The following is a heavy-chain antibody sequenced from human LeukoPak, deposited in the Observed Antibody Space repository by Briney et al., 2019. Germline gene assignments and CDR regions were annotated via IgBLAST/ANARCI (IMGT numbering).Heavy chain of an antibody. D-gene: IGHD2-2*01. CDR2: ISSTDAGT. Sequence: PGGSLRLSCAASGFSLSSYAMSWVRQAPGKGLEWVSAISSTDAGTYHADSVRGRFTISRDNSKNTLYLQMNSLRVEDTAIYYCARDPSTLLPTDDSWGQGTLVAVSS. J-gene: IGHJ4*02. CDR1: GFSLSSYA. CDR3: ARDPSTLLPTDDS. V-gene: IGHV3-23*01.